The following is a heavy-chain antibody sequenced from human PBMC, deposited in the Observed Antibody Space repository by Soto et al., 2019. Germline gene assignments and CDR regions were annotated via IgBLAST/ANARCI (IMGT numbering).Heavy chain of an antibody. J-gene: IGHJ4*02. Sequence: QLQLQESGSGLVKPSQTLSLTCAVSGSSISSGGYSWSWIRQPPGKGLEYIGYIYHSGSTYYNPSLKSRVTISVDRSKNQFSLKLSSVTAADTAVYYCARVRSGWGIDYWGQGTLVTVSS. D-gene: IGHD6-19*01. CDR3: ARVRSGWGIDY. CDR1: GSSISSGGYS. V-gene: IGHV4-30-2*01. CDR2: IYHSGST.